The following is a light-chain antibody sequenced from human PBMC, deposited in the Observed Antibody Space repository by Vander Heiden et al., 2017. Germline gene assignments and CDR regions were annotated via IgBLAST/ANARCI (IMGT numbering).Light chain of an antibody. CDR1: HSIIGTY. J-gene: IGKJ2*01. V-gene: IGKV3-20*01. CDR3: QQCGSTAYT. Sequence: EFVLTQSPRPLLLSPGERAALSCRASHSIIGTYLAWYQQKPGQAPRLLIYDSSSRATGIPDRFSGSVSGTDFTLTISRLEPEDFAVYYCQQCGSTAYTFGQGTKLEIK. CDR2: DSS.